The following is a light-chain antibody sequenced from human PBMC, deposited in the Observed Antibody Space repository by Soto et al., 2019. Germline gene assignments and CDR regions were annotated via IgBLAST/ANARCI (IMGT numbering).Light chain of an antibody. CDR3: QQYGCYHPIT. CDR1: QSVSSSY. CDR2: GAS. Sequence: EIVLTQSPGTLSLSPGERATLSCRASQSVSSSYVAWYQQKPGPPPRLLIYGASSKATGITDRFSGSGSGTDFSLTISRLDPGDVEVYYCQQYGCYHPITFGQGTRLEIK. J-gene: IGKJ5*01. V-gene: IGKV3-20*01.